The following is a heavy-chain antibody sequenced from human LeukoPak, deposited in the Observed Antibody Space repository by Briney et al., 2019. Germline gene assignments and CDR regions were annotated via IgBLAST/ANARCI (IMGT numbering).Heavy chain of an antibody. V-gene: IGHV3-15*01. Sequence: GGSLRLSCAASGFTFSSYWMSWVRQAPGKGLEWVGRIKSKTDGGTTDYAAPVKGRFTISRDDSKNTLYLQMNSLKTEDTAVYYCTTDLCSGGSCYSDWGQGTLVTVSS. D-gene: IGHD2-15*01. CDR3: TTDLCSGGSCYSD. CDR2: IKSKTDGGTT. CDR1: GFTFSSYW. J-gene: IGHJ4*02.